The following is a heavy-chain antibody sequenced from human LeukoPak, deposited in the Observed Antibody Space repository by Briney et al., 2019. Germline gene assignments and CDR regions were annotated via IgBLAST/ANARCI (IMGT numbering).Heavy chain of an antibody. CDR2: IKSKTEGGTT. D-gene: IGHD3-16*01. CDR3: TTLIMMVVHLDY. J-gene: IGHJ4*02. CDR1: GFTFSNAW. Sequence: PGGSLRLSCAAYGFTFSNAWMSWVRQAPGKGLEWVGRIKSKTEGGTTDYAAPVKGRFTISRDDSKNTLYLHMNSLKTEDTAVYYCTTLIMMVVHLDYWGQGALVTVSA. V-gene: IGHV3-15*01.